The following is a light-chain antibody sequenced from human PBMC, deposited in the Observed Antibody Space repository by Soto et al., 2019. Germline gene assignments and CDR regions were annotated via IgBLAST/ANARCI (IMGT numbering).Light chain of an antibody. Sequence: EIQMTQSPSTLSGSVGERVTISCRASQTVSSWLAWYHQKPVQATNLLIYNSSTRTSGMPSRFSGTGSGTDSPLTISSLEPEDFAVYYCQQRSHWPTFGQGTKVDIK. J-gene: IGKJ1*01. CDR1: QTVSSW. CDR3: QQRSHWPT. V-gene: IGKV1-5*03. CDR2: NSS.